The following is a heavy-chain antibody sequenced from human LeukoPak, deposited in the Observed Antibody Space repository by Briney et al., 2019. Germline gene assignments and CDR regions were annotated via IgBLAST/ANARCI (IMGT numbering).Heavy chain of an antibody. CDR2: ISGSGGRT. CDR3: AKSGLNRFDY. D-gene: IGHD2-15*01. CDR1: AFSFSNYN. V-gene: IGHV3-23*01. J-gene: IGHJ4*02. Sequence: GGPLRLSCAASAFSFSNYNMNWVRQAPGKGLEWVSNISGSGGRTYYADSVKGRFTISRDNSKNTLFLQMNSLRADDTAIYYCAKSGLNRFDYWGQGTLVTVSS.